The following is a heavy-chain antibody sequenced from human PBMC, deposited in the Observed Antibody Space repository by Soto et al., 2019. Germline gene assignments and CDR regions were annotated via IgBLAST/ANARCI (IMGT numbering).Heavy chain of an antibody. Sequence: ASVKVSCKASGYIFTSYDINWVRQATGQGLEWMGWMNPNSGNTGYAQKFQGRVTMTRNTSISTAYMELSSLRSEDTAVYYCARVDIVVEAIDYWGQGTLVTVSS. V-gene: IGHV1-8*01. CDR3: ARVDIVVEAIDY. CDR2: MNPNSGNT. J-gene: IGHJ4*02. D-gene: IGHD2-2*03. CDR1: GYIFTSYD.